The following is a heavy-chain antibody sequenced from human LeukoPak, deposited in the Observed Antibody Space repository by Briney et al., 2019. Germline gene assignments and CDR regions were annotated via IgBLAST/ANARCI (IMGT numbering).Heavy chain of an antibody. CDR1: GFTVSSNY. CDR2: IYSGGTT. CDR3: AKNSGSYYFDS. J-gene: IGHJ4*02. Sequence: GGSLRLSCAASGFTVSSNYMSWVRQAPGKGLEWVSLIYSGGTTYYADSVKGRFTISRDTSKNTLYLQMNSLRAEDTAVYYCAKNSGSYYFDSWGQGTLVTVSS. V-gene: IGHV3-53*01. D-gene: IGHD1-26*01.